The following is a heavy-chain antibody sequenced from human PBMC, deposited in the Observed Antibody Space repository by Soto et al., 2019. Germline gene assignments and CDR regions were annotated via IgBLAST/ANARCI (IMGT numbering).Heavy chain of an antibody. CDR3: ARGWRRYCSGGSCSSPQDY. Sequence: SETLSLTCAVYGGSFSGYYWSWIRQPPGKGLEWIGEINHSGSTNYNPSLKIRVTISVDTSKNQFSLKLSSVTAADTAVYYCARGWRRYCSGGSCSSPQDYWGQGTLVTVSS. J-gene: IGHJ4*02. D-gene: IGHD2-15*01. V-gene: IGHV4-34*01. CDR2: INHSGST. CDR1: GGSFSGYY.